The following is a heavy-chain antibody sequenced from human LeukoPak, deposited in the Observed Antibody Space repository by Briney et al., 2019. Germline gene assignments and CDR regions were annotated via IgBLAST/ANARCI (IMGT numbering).Heavy chain of an antibody. J-gene: IGHJ6*02. CDR3: ARGQRYSSSWSYYYGMDV. CDR2: INHSGST. V-gene: IGHV4-34*01. Sequence: PSETLSLTCAVYGGSSSGYYWSWIRQPPGKGLEWIGEINHSGSTNYNPSLKSRVTISVDTSKNQFSLKLSSVTAADTAVYCCARGQRYSSSWSYYYGMDVWGQGTTVTVSS. CDR1: GGSSSGYY. D-gene: IGHD6-13*01.